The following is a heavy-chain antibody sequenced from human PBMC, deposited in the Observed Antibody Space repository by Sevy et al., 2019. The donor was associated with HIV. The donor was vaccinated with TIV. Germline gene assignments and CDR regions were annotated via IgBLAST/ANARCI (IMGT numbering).Heavy chain of an antibody. J-gene: IGHJ3*02. CDR3: ARQVAYCGGDCYSAFDI. CDR2: IYYSGST. CDR1: GGSISSYY. D-gene: IGHD2-21*02. Sequence: SETLSLTCTVSGGSISSYYWSWIRQPPGKGLEWIGYIYYSGSTNYNPSLKSRVTISVDTSKNQFSLKLSSVTAADTAVYYCARQVAYCGGDCYSAFDIWGQGTMVIVSS. V-gene: IGHV4-59*08.